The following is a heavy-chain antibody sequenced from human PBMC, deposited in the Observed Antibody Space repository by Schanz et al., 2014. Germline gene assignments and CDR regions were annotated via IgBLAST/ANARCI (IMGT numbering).Heavy chain of an antibody. CDR1: GGTFSSYT. CDR3: ARNYEWFES. CDR2: IDPRGSST. J-gene: IGHJ5*01. V-gene: IGHV1-69*02. Sequence: QVQLVQSGAEVKKPGSSVKVSCKASGGTFSSYTISWVRQAPGQGLEWMGMIDPRGSSTTYAQKFQGRLTITGDMSTSTIYLELRSLTSEDTAVYYCARNYEWFESWGQETLVTVSS. D-gene: IGHD3-16*01.